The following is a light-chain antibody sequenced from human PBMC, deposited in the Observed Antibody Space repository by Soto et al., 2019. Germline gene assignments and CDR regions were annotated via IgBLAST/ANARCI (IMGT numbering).Light chain of an antibody. CDR3: GSWDSSLTDYV. Sequence: VRTQPPSVCSAPGHKVAIACSGSSSNIGGNSVSWYQQLPGTAPKLLIYDDNKRPSGIPDRFSGSKSGTSATLGITGFQTGDEADYYCGSWDSSLTDYVFGTGTKVTVL. CDR1: SSNIGGNS. CDR2: DDN. J-gene: IGLJ1*01. V-gene: IGLV1-51*01.